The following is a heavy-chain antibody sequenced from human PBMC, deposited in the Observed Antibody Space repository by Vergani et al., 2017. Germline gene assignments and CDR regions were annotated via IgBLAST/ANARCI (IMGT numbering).Heavy chain of an antibody. CDR1: GFTFSSYG. CDR3: ARDVGPVGATAFDI. Sequence: QVQLVESGGGVVQPGRSLRLSCAASGFTFSSYGMHWVRQAPGKGLEWVAVIWYDGSNKYYADSVKGRFTISRDNSKNTLYLQMNSLRAEDTAVYYCARDVGPVGATAFDIWGQGTMVTVSS. CDR2: IWYDGSNK. V-gene: IGHV3-33*01. J-gene: IGHJ3*02. D-gene: IGHD1-26*01.